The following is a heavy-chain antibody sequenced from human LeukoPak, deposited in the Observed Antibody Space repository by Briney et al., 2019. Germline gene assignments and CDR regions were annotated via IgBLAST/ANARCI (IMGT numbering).Heavy chain of an antibody. J-gene: IGHJ4*02. D-gene: IGHD4-17*01. V-gene: IGHV3-23*01. CDR3: AKDVYGDYGGPDY. Sequence: GGSLRLSCAASGFPLSSYAMSWVRQAPGKGLEWVSGIRGSDGSTYYADSVKGRFAISRDNSKNTLYLQMNSLRAKDTAVYYCAKDVYGDYGGPDYWGQGTLVTVSS. CDR2: IRGSDGST. CDR1: GFPLSSYA.